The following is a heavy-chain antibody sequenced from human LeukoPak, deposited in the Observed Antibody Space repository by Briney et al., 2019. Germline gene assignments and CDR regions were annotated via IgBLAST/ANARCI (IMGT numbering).Heavy chain of an antibody. CDR2: ISGSGGVT. Sequence: GGSLRLSCAASGFTFSSYEMNWVRQAPGKGLEWVSAISGSGGVTYYADSVKGRFTISRDNSKNTLFLQMNSLRAEDTAVYYCAKDGLIVGATLLDYWGQGTLVTVSS. CDR1: GFTFSSYE. D-gene: IGHD1-26*01. V-gene: IGHV3-23*01. CDR3: AKDGLIVGATLLDY. J-gene: IGHJ4*02.